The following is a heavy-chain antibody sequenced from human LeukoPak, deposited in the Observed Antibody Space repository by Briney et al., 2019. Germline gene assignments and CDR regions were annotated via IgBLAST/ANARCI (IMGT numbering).Heavy chain of an antibody. D-gene: IGHD3-10*01. CDR2: ISSNGGST. V-gene: IGHV3-64D*09. CDR1: GFTFSSYA. Sequence: PGGSLRLSCSASGFTFSSYAMHWVRQAPGKGLEYVSAISSNGGSTYYADSVKGRFTISRDNSKNTLYLQMSSLRAEDTAVYYCVKGKIDGSRSYLHYWGQGTLVTVSS. J-gene: IGHJ4*02. CDR3: VKGKIDGSRSYLHY.